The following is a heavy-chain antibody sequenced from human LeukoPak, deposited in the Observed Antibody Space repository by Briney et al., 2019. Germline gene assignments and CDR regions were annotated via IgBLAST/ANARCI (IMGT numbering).Heavy chain of an antibody. J-gene: IGHJ5*02. V-gene: IGHV1-46*01. CDR1: GYTFTSYY. Sequence: ASVKVSCKASGYTFTSYYMHWVRQAPGQGLDWMGIINPSGGSTSYAQRFQGRVTMTRDTSISTVYMELSRLRSDDTAVYYCARRYYDSRGYYYYPWGQGTLVTVSS. D-gene: IGHD3-22*01. CDR2: INPSGGST. CDR3: ARRYYDSRGYYYYP.